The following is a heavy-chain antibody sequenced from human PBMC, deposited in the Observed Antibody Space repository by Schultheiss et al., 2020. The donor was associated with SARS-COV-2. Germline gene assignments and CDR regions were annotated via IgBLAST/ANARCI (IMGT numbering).Heavy chain of an antibody. D-gene: IGHD3-22*01. Sequence: SVKVSCKASGYTFTTYDINWVRQAPGQGLEWMGGIIPLFETANYAQKFQGRVTMTEDTSTDTAYMELSSLRSEDTAVYYCARHPDYYYDSSGDYYPSNWGQGTLVTVSS. CDR1: GYTFTTYD. V-gene: IGHV1-69*06. J-gene: IGHJ4*02. CDR3: ARHPDYYYDSSGDYYPSN. CDR2: IIPLFETA.